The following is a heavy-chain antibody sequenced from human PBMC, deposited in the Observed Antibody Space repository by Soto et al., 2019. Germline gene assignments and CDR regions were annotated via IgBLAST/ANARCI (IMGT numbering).Heavy chain of an antibody. V-gene: IGHV3-13*04. CDR2: IGTIGDT. CDR1: GFTFRSYD. J-gene: IGHJ2*01. Sequence: ESGGGLVQPGGSLRLSCAASGFTFRSYDMHWVRQATGNGLEWVSAIGTIGDTFYADSVKGRFTISRDNAKNSLFLQMNSLRAGDTAVYYCARDATYGSGRRPDWYFDLWGRGTLVTVSS. CDR3: ARDATYGSGRRPDWYFDL. D-gene: IGHD3-10*01.